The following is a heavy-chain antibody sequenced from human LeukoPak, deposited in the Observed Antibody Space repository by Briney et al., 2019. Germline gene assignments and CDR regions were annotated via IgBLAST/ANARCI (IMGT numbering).Heavy chain of an antibody. CDR3: ARDNSVGDNAWWFDP. D-gene: IGHD1-26*01. CDR1: GGTSNTSP. CDR2: INPTGGST. Sequence: VKVSCKASGGTSNTSPITWVRQAPGQGLEWMGLINPTGGSTGYAQKFQGRVTMTRDMSTSTDYMELSSLRSEDTAIYYCARDNSVGDNAWWFDPWGQGTLVTVSS. V-gene: IGHV1-46*02. J-gene: IGHJ5*02.